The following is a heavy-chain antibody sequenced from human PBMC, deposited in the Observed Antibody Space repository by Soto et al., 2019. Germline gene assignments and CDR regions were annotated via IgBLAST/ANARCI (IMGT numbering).Heavy chain of an antibody. CDR3: ARGWLRVTGTYDS. CDR2: IYYSGTT. V-gene: IGHV4-31*03. CDR1: DGSVSSDFYY. Sequence: QVQLQQSGPGLVKPSQTLSLTCSVPDGSVSSDFYYWHWIRQRPGKGLEWIGYIYYSGTTYYNPSLTGRGAISVDTSKNHLFLTLTSVTAADTAVYYCARGWLRVTGTYDSWGQGTLVTVSS. D-gene: IGHD1-1*01. J-gene: IGHJ5*01.